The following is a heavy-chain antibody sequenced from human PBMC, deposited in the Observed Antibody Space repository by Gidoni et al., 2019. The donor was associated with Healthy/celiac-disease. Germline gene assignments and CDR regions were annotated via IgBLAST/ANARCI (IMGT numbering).Heavy chain of an antibody. Sequence: GSTNYNPSLKSRVTISVDKSKNQFSLKLSSVTAADTAVYYCARRGSGSLIGGLHFDYWGQGTLVTVSS. V-gene: IGHV4-4*02. CDR2: GST. D-gene: IGHD3-10*01. J-gene: IGHJ4*02. CDR3: ARRGSGSLIGGLHFDY.